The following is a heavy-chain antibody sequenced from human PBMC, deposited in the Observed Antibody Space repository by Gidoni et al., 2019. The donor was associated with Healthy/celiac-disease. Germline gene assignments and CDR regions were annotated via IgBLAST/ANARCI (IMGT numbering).Heavy chain of an antibody. CDR1: GATFSSYA. D-gene: IGHD3-22*01. V-gene: IGHV1-69*01. Sequence: QVHLAQSGAEVKKPGSSVKVSCKVSGATFSSYASSWVRQAPGQGLEWMGGIIPIFGTANYAQKFQGRVTITADESTSTAYMELSSLRSEDTAVYYCARGGVFYYYDSSGERAFDIWGQGTMVTVSS. CDR2: IIPIFGTA. CDR3: ARGGVFYYYDSSGERAFDI. J-gene: IGHJ3*02.